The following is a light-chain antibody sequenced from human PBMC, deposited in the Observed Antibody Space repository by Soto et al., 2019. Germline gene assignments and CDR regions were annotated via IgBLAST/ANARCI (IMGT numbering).Light chain of an antibody. Sequence: DIQMTQSPSTLSASVGDRVTITCPASQSISSWLAWYQQKPGKAPKLLIHDASSLESGVPSRFSGSGSGTEFTLTISSLQADDFATYYCQQYNSQWTFGQGTKVEVK. J-gene: IGKJ1*01. CDR2: DAS. V-gene: IGKV1-5*01. CDR3: QQYNSQWT. CDR1: QSISSW.